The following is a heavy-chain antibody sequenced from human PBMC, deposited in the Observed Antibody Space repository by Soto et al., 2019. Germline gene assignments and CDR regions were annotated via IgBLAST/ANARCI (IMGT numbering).Heavy chain of an antibody. CDR2: MNPNSGNT. J-gene: IGHJ4*02. D-gene: IGHD2-15*01. Sequence: ASVKVSCKASGYTFTSYDINWVRQATGQGFEWMGWMNPNSGNTGYAQKFQGRVTMTRNTSISTAYMELSSLRSEDTAVYFCARVKGYCSGGSCYSLGYWGQGTLVTVSS. V-gene: IGHV1-8*01. CDR1: GYTFTSYD. CDR3: ARVKGYCSGGSCYSLGY.